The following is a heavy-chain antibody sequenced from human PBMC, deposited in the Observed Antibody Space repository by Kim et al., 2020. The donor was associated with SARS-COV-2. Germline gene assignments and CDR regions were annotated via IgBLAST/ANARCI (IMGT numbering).Heavy chain of an antibody. CDR1: GFTFSRYS. CDR2: ISSSSSYI. Sequence: GGSLRLSCAASGFTFSRYSMNWVRQAPGKGLEWVSFISSSSSYIYFADAVKGRFTISRDNAKNSLYLQMNSLRAADTAAYYCARAAPTPEYYDIPNFDY. V-gene: IGHV3-21*01. CDR3: ARAAPTPEYYDIPNFDY. J-gene: IGHJ4*01. D-gene: IGHD3-9*01.